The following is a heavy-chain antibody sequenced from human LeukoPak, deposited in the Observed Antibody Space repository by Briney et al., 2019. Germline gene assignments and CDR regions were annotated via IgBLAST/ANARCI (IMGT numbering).Heavy chain of an antibody. CDR1: DGSVSSGSYC. V-gene: IGHV4-61*01. J-gene: IGHJ4*02. Sequence: SGTLSLTCTVSDGSVSSGSYCWSWIRQPPGKGLVWIGYIYYSGSTKYNPSLKSRVTISVDASKTQFSLKLNSVTAAATAVYYCARGSRELYYFDYWGQGTLVTVSS. D-gene: IGHD1-7*01. CDR2: IYYSGST. CDR3: ARGSRELYYFDY.